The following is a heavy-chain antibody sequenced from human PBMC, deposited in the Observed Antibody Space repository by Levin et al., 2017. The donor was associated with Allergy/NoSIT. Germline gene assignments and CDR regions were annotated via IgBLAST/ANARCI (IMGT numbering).Heavy chain of an antibody. D-gene: IGHD2-15*01. CDR2: IIPTLGVA. V-gene: IGHV1-69*02. CDR3: ARNGCSGGSCYDGFDM. CDR1: GGTLSTYT. Sequence: SVKVSCKASGGTLSTYTINWVRQAPGQGLEWMGKIIPTLGVAIYAQKLQGGVTIAADKSTGTAYLELHSLRSEDTAVYYCARNGCSGGSCYDGFDMWGQGTTVTVSS. J-gene: IGHJ3*02.